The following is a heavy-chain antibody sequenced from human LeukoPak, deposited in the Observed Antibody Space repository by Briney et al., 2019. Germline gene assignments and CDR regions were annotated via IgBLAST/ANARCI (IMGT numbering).Heavy chain of an antibody. Sequence: SETLSLTRAVYGGSFSGYYCGWIRQPPREGVEWSGEINLSGSTTSNPYLQDRVTISVNTSKHQFSPKPRSVTAADTAVYYCARGPGYCSGGSCYGPYYYHYGMDVWGQGTTVTVSS. D-gene: IGHD2-15*01. V-gene: IGHV4-34*01. CDR1: GGSFSGYY. CDR2: INLSGST. J-gene: IGHJ6*02. CDR3: ARGPGYCSGGSCYGPYYYHYGMDV.